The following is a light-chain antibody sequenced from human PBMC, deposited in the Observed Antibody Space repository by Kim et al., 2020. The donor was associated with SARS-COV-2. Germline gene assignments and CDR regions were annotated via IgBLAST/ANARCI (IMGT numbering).Light chain of an antibody. CDR3: QVWDSSPVI. CDR1: NIGSKN. V-gene: IGLV3-9*01. Sequence: SYELTQPLSVSVALGQTARITCGGNNIGSKNVHWYQQKPGQAPVLVIYRDGDRPSGIPERFSGSNSGNTATLTISRGQAGDEADYYCQVWDSSPVIFGGGTQLTVL. CDR2: RDG. J-gene: IGLJ2*01.